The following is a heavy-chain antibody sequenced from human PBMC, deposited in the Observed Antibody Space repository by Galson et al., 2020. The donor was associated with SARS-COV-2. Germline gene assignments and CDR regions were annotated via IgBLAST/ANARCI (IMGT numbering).Heavy chain of an antibody. CDR3: ARLATTVDKAMVDYYYYYGMDV. CDR2: IYYSGST. J-gene: IGHJ6*02. D-gene: IGHD5-18*01. Sequence: ASETLSLTCTVSGGSISSYYWSWIRQPPGKGLEWIGYIYYSGSTNYNPSLKSRVTISVDTSKNQFSLKLSSVTAADTAVYYCARLATTVDKAMVDYYYYYGMDVWGQGTTVTVSS. CDR1: GGSISSYY. V-gene: IGHV4-59*01.